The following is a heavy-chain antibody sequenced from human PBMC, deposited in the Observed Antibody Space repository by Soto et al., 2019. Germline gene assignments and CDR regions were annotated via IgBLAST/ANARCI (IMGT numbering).Heavy chain of an antibody. CDR1: GGTFSSYA. J-gene: IGHJ4*02. CDR3: ARGTNAAPGLDY. D-gene: IGHD1-1*01. V-gene: IGHV3-64*04. Sequence: GASVKVSCKASGGTFSSYAMHWVRQAPGKGLEYVSAISSNGGSTYYVDSVKGRLTISRDNAKNSLSVQVNSLRAEDTAVYYCARGTNAAPGLDYWGQGILVTVSS. CDR2: ISSNGGST.